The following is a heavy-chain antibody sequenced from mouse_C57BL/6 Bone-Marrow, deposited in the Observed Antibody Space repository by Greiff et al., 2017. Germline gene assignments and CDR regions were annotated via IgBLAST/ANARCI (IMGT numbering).Heavy chain of an antibody. CDR3: ARSGPPWYFDV. CDR2: IYPRSGNN. Sequence: VKLMESGAELARPGASVKLSCKASGYTFTSYGISWVKQRTGQGLEWIGEIYPRSGNNDSNEKFTGKATLTADKSSSTAYMELRSLTSEDSAVYFCARSGPPWYFDVWGTGTTVTVSS. J-gene: IGHJ1*03. V-gene: IGHV1-81*01. CDR1: GYTFTSYG. D-gene: IGHD3-1*01.